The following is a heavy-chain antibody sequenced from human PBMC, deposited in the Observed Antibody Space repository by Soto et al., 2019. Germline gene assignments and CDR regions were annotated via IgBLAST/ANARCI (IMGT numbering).Heavy chain of an antibody. CDR1: GGTFSSYA. Sequence: QVQLVQSGAEVKKPGSSVKVSCKASGGTFSSYAISWVRQAPGQGLEWMGGIIPIFGTANYAQKFQGRVTITAAESTSTAYLELISLRSEDTAVYYCATPPEGGXXDYYHGMDVWGQGTTVTVSS. V-gene: IGHV1-69*12. CDR2: IIPIFGTA. CDR3: ATPPEGGXXDYYHGMDV. J-gene: IGHJ6*02.